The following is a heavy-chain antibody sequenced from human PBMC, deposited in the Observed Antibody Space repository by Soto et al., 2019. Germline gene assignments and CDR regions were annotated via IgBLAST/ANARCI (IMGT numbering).Heavy chain of an antibody. J-gene: IGHJ5*02. CDR3: ARDSRNYLNWFDP. Sequence: EVQLVESGGGLVQPGGSLRLSCAAYGFTFSSYSMNWVRQAPGQGLEWVSYISSSSSTIYYADSVKGRFTIYRDNAKNSLYLQMNSLRDEDTAVYYCARDSRNYLNWFDPWGQGTLVTVSS. D-gene: IGHD4-4*01. V-gene: IGHV3-48*02. CDR1: GFTFSSYS. CDR2: ISSSSSTI.